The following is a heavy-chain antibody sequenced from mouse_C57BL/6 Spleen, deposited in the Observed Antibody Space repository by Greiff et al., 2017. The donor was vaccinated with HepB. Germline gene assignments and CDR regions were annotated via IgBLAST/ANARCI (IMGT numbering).Heavy chain of an antibody. D-gene: IGHD1-1*01. Sequence: QVQLQQPGTELVKPGASVKLSCKASGYTFTSYWMHWVKQRPGQGLEWIGNINPSNGGTNYNEKFKSKATLTVDKSSSTAYMQLSSLTSEDSAVYYCARRGGYGSSYDGAMDYWGQGTSVTVSS. V-gene: IGHV1-53*01. CDR2: INPSNGGT. CDR3: ARRGGYGSSYDGAMDY. J-gene: IGHJ4*01. CDR1: GYTFTSYW.